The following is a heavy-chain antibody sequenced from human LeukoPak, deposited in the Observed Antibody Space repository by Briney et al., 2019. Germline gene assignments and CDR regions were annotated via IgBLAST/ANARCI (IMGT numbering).Heavy chain of an antibody. J-gene: IGHJ3*01. D-gene: IGHD1-7*01. Sequence: SETLSLTCTVSGGSVSSGSYYWSWIRQPPGKGLEWIGYIYYSGSTNYNPSLKSRVTISVDTSKNQFSLKLRSVTAADTAVYYCARVPGGGTAANWGLGTMVTVSS. CDR1: GGSVSSGSYY. V-gene: IGHV4-61*01. CDR2: IYYSGST. CDR3: ARVPGGGTAAN.